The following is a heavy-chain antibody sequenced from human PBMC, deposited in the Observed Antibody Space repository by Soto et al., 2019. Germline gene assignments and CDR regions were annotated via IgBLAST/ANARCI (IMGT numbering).Heavy chain of an antibody. Sequence: GGSLRLSCSASGFTFSTSPMHWVRQAPGKGLEYVSAISPTGGTTYYADSLKGRFTTSRDNSKSTLYLHMSSLRTEDTAVYYCERKGVSGPIDYWGQGTLVTVS. CDR2: ISPTGGTT. CDR1: GFTFSTSP. V-gene: IGHV3-64D*06. CDR3: ERKGVSGPIDY. D-gene: IGHD3-3*01. J-gene: IGHJ4*02.